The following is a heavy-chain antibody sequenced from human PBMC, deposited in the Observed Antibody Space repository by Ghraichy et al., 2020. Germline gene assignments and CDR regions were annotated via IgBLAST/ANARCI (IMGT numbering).Heavy chain of an antibody. CDR2: VNPDNGAT. CDR1: GYNFRAFY. D-gene: IGHD2-15*01. J-gene: IGHJ4*02. Sequence: ASVKVSCKASGYNFRAFYIHWVRLVPGQGLQWLGWVNPDNGATNVAQQFQGRVALTEDTPLTTAYMELASLTSDDSGVYFCARDGPFFAGYCSGGPCSYLDSWGQGTVVTVSS. CDR3: ARDGPFFAGYCSGGPCSYLDS. V-gene: IGHV1-2*02.